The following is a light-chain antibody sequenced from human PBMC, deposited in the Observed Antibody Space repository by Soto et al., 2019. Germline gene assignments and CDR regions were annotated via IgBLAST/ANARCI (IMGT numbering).Light chain of an antibody. CDR3: QQYNSWPPYT. CDR1: QSVSSN. CDR2: GAS. Sequence: EIVMTQSPATLSVSPGERATLSCRASQSVSSNLAWYQQKPGQAPRLLLYGASTRATGIPARFGGSGSGTEFTLTISSLQSEDFAVYYCQQYNSWPPYTFGQGTKLVIK. V-gene: IGKV3-15*01. J-gene: IGKJ2*01.